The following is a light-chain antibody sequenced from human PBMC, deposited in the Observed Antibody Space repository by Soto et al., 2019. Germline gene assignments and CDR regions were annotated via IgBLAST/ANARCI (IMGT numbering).Light chain of an antibody. V-gene: IGKV3-15*01. J-gene: IGKJ1*01. Sequence: QSPAPQSDDPGERAPLSCRARHGVSSTLAWYQQKPGQAPRRIIYGASTRATGIPARFSGSGSGTEFTLTISSLQAEDVAGYYCQQYNNRLWTVGQVTKVDI. CDR1: HGVSST. CDR2: GAS. CDR3: QQYNNRLWT.